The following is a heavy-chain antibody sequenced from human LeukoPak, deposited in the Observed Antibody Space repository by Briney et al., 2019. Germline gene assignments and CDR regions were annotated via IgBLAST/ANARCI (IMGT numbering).Heavy chain of an antibody. J-gene: IGHJ4*02. D-gene: IGHD3-22*01. CDR1: GFTFSSYG. CDR2: IRYDGSNK. Sequence: GGSLRLSCAASGFTFSSYGMHWVRQAPGKGLEGVAFIRYDGSNKYYADSVKGRFTISRDNSKNTLYLQMNSLRAEDTAVYYCAKRGPGYDKSTYPPHYFDYWGQGTLVTVSS. CDR3: AKRGPGYDKSTYPPHYFDY. V-gene: IGHV3-30*02.